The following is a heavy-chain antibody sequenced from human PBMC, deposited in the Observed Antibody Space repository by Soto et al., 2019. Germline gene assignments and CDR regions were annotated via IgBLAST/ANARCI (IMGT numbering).Heavy chain of an antibody. J-gene: IGHJ4*02. CDR1: GYTFTDYA. Sequence: QVQLMQSGAEVKRPGASVTVSCKTSGYTFTDYAISWLRQAPGQGLEWMGWINTDDGNTNYPQKFRGRVTMTTDTPTSTAYMELRSLRSXDTAXYXCASHGGLGIAYFDFWGQGTLVTVSS. CDR2: INTDDGNT. D-gene: IGHD2-15*01. CDR3: ASHGGLGIAYFDF. V-gene: IGHV1-18*01.